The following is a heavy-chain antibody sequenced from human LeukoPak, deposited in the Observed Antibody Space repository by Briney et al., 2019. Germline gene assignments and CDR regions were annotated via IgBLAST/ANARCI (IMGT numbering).Heavy chain of an antibody. CDR2: INPNSGGT. V-gene: IGHV1-2*02. J-gene: IGHJ4*02. CDR3: ARSTTPYYDFWSGYPFDY. CDR1: GYTSTGYY. D-gene: IGHD3-3*01. Sequence: ASVKVSCKASGYTSTGYYMHWVRQARGQGLEWMGWINPNSGGTNYAQKFQGRVTMTRDTSISTAYMELSRLRSDDTAVYYCARSTTPYYDFWSGYPFDYWGQGTLVTVSS.